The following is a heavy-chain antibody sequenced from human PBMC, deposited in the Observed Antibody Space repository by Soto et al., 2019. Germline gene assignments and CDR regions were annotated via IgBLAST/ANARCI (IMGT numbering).Heavy chain of an antibody. CDR2: IYHSGST. CDR3: ASGQQLVRNY. Sequence: QLQLQESGSGLVKPSQTLSLTCAVSGGSISSGGYSWSWIRQPPGKGLEWIGYIYHSGSTYYNPSLQRRVTRSVDRSKNQCSLKLSSVTAADTAVYYCASGQQLVRNYWGQGTLVTVSS. V-gene: IGHV4-30-2*01. CDR1: GGSISSGGYS. J-gene: IGHJ4*02. D-gene: IGHD6-13*01.